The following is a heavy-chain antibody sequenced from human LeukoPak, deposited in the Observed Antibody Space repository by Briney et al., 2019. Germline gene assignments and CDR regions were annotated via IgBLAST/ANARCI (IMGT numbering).Heavy chain of an antibody. D-gene: IGHD6-19*01. J-gene: IGHJ4*02. CDR3: AKDSSGWYYFDY. Sequence: GGSLRLSCAASGFTFSSYAMSWVRQAPGKGLEWVSAISGSGVSTYYADSVKGRFTISRDNSKNTLHLQMNSLRTEDTAIYYCAKDSSGWYYFDYCGQGTLVTVSS. V-gene: IGHV3-23*01. CDR2: ISGSGVST. CDR1: GFTFSSYA.